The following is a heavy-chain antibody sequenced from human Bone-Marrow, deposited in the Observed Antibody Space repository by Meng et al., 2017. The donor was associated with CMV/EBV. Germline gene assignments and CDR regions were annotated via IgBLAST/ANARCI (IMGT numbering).Heavy chain of an antibody. CDR1: GFTFRSYA. CDR2: ISNNGGST. Sequence: SCEASGFTFRSYAMTWVRQAPGKGLEWVSAISNNGGSTYYADSVKGRFTISRDNSKNTLYLQMNSLRAEDTAVYSCAKALSSYWYFDLWGRGTLVTVSS. J-gene: IGHJ2*01. CDR3: AKALSSYWYFDL. D-gene: IGHD3-10*01. V-gene: IGHV3-23*01.